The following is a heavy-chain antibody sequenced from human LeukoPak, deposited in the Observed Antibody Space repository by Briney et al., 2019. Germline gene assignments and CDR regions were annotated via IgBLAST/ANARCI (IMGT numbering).Heavy chain of an antibody. CDR1: GFTFSSYG. V-gene: IGHV3-33*01. J-gene: IGHJ3*02. CDR3: ARDFPGSGSTIDAFDI. CDR2: IWYDGSNK. D-gene: IGHD1-26*01. Sequence: GGSLGLSCAASGFTFSSYGMHWVRQAPGKGLEWVAVIWYDGSNKYYADSVKGRFTISRDNSKDTLYLQMNSLRAEDTAVYYCARDFPGSGSTIDAFDIWGQGTMVTVSS.